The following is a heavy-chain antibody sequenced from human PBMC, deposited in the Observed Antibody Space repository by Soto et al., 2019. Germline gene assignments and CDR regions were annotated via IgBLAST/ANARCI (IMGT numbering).Heavy chain of an antibody. D-gene: IGHD2-8*02. Sequence: QVQLVESGGGVVQPGRSLRLSCAASGFTFSSYAMHWVRQAPGKGLEWVAVISYDGSNKYYADSVKGRFTISRDNXKXXLYLQMNSLRAKNTAVYYCARGNPVRVVNLLDFYYWGQGTLVTVSS. CDR3: ARGNPVRVVNLLDFYY. CDR2: ISYDGSNK. J-gene: IGHJ4*02. CDR1: GFTFSSYA. V-gene: IGHV3-30-3*01.